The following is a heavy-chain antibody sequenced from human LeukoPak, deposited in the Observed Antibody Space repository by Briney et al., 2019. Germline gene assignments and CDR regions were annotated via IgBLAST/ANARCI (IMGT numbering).Heavy chain of an antibody. CDR3: ARHRGYSYGYVLGRPAGPLGAFDI. CDR2: IYPDDSDS. CDR1: GYSFTSYW. D-gene: IGHD5-18*01. J-gene: IGHJ3*02. V-gene: IGHV5-51*01. Sequence: GESLKISCKGSGYSFTSYWIGWVRQMPGKGLEWMGIIYPDDSDSTYSPSFQGQVTISADKSISTAYLQWSSLKASDTAMYYCARHRGYSYGYVLGRPAGPLGAFDIWGQGTMVTVSS.